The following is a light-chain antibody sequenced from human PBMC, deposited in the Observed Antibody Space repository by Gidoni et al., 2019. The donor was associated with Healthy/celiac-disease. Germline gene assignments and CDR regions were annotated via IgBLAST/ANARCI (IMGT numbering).Light chain of an antibody. Sequence: QSVPTQPPSVSGAPGQRVPISCTGSSSNIGAGYDVHWYQQLPGTAPKLLIYGNSNRPSGVPDRFSGSKSGTSASLAITGLQAEDEADYYCQSYDSSLSGFYVFGTGTKVTVL. CDR2: GNS. CDR3: QSYDSSLSGFYV. J-gene: IGLJ1*01. CDR1: SSNIGAGYD. V-gene: IGLV1-40*01.